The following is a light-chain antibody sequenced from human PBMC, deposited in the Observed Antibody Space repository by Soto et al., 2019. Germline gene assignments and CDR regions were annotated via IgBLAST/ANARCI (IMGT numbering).Light chain of an antibody. CDR2: GAS. CDR1: QIIRDY. V-gene: IGKV3-15*01. CDR3: QQYYNWPRT. Sequence: LTQSPATLSVTPGERATLSCGASQIIRDYLAWYQQKPGQAPRLLFYGASTGATGLPARFSGSGSGTEFTLTINSLQAEDCAVYYCQQYYNWPRTFGQGTLLEV. J-gene: IGKJ5*01.